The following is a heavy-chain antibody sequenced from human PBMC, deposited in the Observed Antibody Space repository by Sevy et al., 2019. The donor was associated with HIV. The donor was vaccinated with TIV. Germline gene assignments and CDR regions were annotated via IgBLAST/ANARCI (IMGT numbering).Heavy chain of an antibody. Sequence: ASLKVSCKASGYTFTGYYMHWVRQAPGQGLEWMGWINPNSGGTNYAQKFQGRVTMTRDTSISTAYMELSRLRSDDTAVYYCARTIVGATSRGGGRYGMDVWGQGTTVTVSS. V-gene: IGHV1-2*02. D-gene: IGHD1-26*01. CDR1: GYTFTGYY. J-gene: IGHJ6*02. CDR2: INPNSGGT. CDR3: ARTIVGATSRGGGRYGMDV.